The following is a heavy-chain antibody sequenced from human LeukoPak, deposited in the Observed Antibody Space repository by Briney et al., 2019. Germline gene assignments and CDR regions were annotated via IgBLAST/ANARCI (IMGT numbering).Heavy chain of an antibody. D-gene: IGHD5-24*01. CDR3: VKDRDSYAADAFDI. CDR1: GFTFSAYG. CDR2: IRYDGSNE. Sequence: GGSLRLSCAASGFTFSAYGMHWVRQPPGKGLEWVSLIRYDGSNEYYADSVKGRFTVSRDNSKNTLFLQVNSLRIEDTAMYYCVKDRDSYAADAFDIWGQGTMVTVSS. V-gene: IGHV3-30*02. J-gene: IGHJ3*02.